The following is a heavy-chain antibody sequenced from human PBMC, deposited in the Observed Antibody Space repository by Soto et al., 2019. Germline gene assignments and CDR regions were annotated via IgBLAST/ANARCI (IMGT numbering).Heavy chain of an antibody. Sequence: ASVKVSCKASGYTFTSYGISWVRQAPGQGLEWMGWISAYNGNTNYAQKLQGRVTMTTDTSTSTAYMELRSLRSDDTAVYYCARDTLYFSHCSGGSCYSDYWAQGTLVTVSS. V-gene: IGHV1-18*01. J-gene: IGHJ4*02. CDR2: ISAYNGNT. CDR3: ARDTLYFSHCSGGSCYSDY. D-gene: IGHD2-15*01. CDR1: GYTFTSYG.